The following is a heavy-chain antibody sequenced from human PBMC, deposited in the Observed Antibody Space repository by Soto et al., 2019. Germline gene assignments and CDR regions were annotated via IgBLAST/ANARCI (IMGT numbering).Heavy chain of an antibody. CDR2: INHSGST. D-gene: IGHD5-12*01. V-gene: IGHV4-34*01. Sequence: SQTLSLTCAVYGGSFSGYYWSWIRQPPGKGLEWIGEINHSGSTNYNPSLKSRVTISVDTSKNQFSLKLSSVTAADTAVYYCARGYSGYDCWGQGTLVTVSS. CDR1: GGSFSGYY. J-gene: IGHJ4*02. CDR3: ARGYSGYDC.